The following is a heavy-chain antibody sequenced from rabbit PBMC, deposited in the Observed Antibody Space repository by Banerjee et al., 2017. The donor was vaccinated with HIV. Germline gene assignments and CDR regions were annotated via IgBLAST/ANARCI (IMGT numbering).Heavy chain of an antibody. J-gene: IGHJ4*01. Sequence: QSLEESGGGLVKPGGTLTLSCKTSGFDLSTDYYMCWVRQAPGKGLEWIACVACGSGGSAYYASWAKGRFTISKASSTTVTLQMTSLTAADTATYFCAREVVAGNYFNLWGPGTLVTVS. V-gene: IGHV1S40*01. D-gene: IGHD4-1*01. CDR1: GFDLSTDYY. CDR3: AREVVAGNYFNL. CDR2: VACGSGGSA.